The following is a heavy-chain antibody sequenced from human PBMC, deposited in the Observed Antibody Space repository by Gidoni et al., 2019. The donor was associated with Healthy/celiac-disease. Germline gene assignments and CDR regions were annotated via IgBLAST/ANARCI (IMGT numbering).Heavy chain of an antibody. CDR2: MSGSGGST. J-gene: IGHJ4*02. CDR3: AKDMRGYSYGYISDQDDY. V-gene: IGHV3-23*01. D-gene: IGHD5-18*01. Sequence: EVQLLESGGGLVQPGGSLRLSCAASGFTFSSYAMSWVRQAPGKGLEWVSAMSGSGGSTYYADSVKGRFTISRDNSKNTLYLQMNSLRAEDTAVYYCAKDMRGYSYGYISDQDDYWGQGTLVTVSS. CDR1: GFTFSSYA.